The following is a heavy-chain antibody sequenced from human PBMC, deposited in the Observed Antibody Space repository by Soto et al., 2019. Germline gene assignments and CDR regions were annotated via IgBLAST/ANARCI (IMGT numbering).Heavy chain of an antibody. D-gene: IGHD4-17*01. CDR3: AHPRGYGVFDAYDI. V-gene: IGHV3-23*01. Sequence: EGHLLESGGGLVQPGGSLRISCAASGFTFSTYAMSWVRQAPGKGLEWVSALSASGGSTYYADSVKGRFTISRDNSMNALYLQMNSLRIDDTAVYYCAHPRGYGVFDAYDIWGQGTMVTVSS. CDR2: LSASGGST. J-gene: IGHJ3*02. CDR1: GFTFSTYA.